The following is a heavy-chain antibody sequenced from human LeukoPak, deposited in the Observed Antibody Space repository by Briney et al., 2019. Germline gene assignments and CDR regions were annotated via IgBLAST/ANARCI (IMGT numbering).Heavy chain of an antibody. V-gene: IGHV4-59*08. CDR1: GGSISSYS. CDR3: ARGGISGSYYPFDY. D-gene: IGHD1-26*01. J-gene: IGHJ4*02. CDR2: IYYSGST. Sequence: PSETLSLTCTVSGGSISSYSWSWIRQPPGKGLEWIAYIYYSGSTNYNPSLKSRAAISVDTSKNQFSLKLSSVTATDTAVYYCARGGISGSYYPFDYWGQGTLVTVSS.